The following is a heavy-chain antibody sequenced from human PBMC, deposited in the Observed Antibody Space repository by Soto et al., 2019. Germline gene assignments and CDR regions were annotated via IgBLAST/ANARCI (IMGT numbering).Heavy chain of an antibody. J-gene: IGHJ4*02. CDR2: LFPTGSS. V-gene: IGHV4-4*07. D-gene: IGHD5-18*01. Sequence: QVQLQESGPGLLKPSETLSLTCTFSGDSTSTYYWNWIRQPAGKGLEWIGRLFPTGSSNYNPSLESRIVMSVDTSKNQFFLKLNSVTAADTAVYYCAGAAYNYGPFDSWGQGTLVTVSS. CDR1: GDSTSTYY. CDR3: AGAAYNYGPFDS.